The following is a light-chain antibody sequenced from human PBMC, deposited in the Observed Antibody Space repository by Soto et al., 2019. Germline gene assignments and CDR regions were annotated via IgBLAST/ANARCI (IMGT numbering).Light chain of an antibody. CDR1: SSDVGFYDY. J-gene: IGLJ1*01. CDR2: EVS. V-gene: IGLV2-8*01. CDR3: SSFAGSIPFV. Sequence: QSALTQPPSASGSPGQSVTISCTGTSSDVGFYDYVSWYQHHPGKGPKLIIYEVSKRPSGVPDRFSGSKSGNTASLTVSGLQAEDEADYSCSSFAGSIPFVFGTGTKLTVL.